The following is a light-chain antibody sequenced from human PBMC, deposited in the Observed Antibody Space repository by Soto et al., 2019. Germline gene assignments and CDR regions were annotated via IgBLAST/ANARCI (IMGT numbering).Light chain of an antibody. V-gene: IGKV3-15*01. CDR1: QSAHNN. J-gene: IGKJ1*01. CDR3: QQYGSSPWT. Sequence: EIVMTQSPATLSVSPGERATLSCRASQSAHNNLAWYQQKPGQAPRLLIYLTSTRATGVPARFSGSGSGTDFTLTISSLQSEDFAVYYCQQYGSSPWTFGQGTKVEIK. CDR2: LTS.